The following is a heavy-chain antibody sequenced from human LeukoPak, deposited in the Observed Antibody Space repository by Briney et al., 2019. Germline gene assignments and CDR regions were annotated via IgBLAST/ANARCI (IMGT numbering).Heavy chain of an antibody. CDR2: IWYDGSNR. CDR3: ARDGVRSYYYYYYMDV. J-gene: IGHJ6*03. CDR1: GFTFNTYA. V-gene: IGHV3-30*02. Sequence: GGSLRLSCAASGFTFNTYAMHWVRQAPGKGLEWVALIWYDGSNRDYADSVKGRFTVSRDNSKNTVYLQMNSLSPEDTAVYYCARDGVRSYYYYYYMDVWGKGTTVTISS. D-gene: IGHD3-10*01.